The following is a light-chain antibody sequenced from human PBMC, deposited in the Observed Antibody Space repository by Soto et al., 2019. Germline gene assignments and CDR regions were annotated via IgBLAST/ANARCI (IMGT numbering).Light chain of an antibody. V-gene: IGKV2-28*01. J-gene: IGKJ3*01. CDR3: MQALQTPLT. CDR1: QSLLHSNGYNY. CDR2: LGS. Sequence: DIVMTQSPLSLPVTPGEPASISCRSSQSLLHSNGYNYLDWYLQKPGQSPQLLIYLGSDRASGVPERVSGSGSGTDFTLKISRVEAEDVGVYYCMQALQTPLTFCPGTKVDIK.